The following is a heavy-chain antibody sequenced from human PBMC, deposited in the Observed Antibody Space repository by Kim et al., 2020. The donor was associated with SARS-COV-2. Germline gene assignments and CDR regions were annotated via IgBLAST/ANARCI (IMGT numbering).Heavy chain of an antibody. CDR1: GFTFSSYG. Sequence: GGSLRLSCAASGFTFSSYGMHWVRQAPGKGLEWVAVIWYDGSNKYYADSVKGRFTISRDNSKNTLYLQMNSLRAEDTAVYYCARVGYFDSAYMDVWGKGTTVTVSS. CDR2: IWYDGSNK. CDR3: ARVGYFDSAYMDV. D-gene: IGHD3-9*01. J-gene: IGHJ6*03. V-gene: IGHV3-33*01.